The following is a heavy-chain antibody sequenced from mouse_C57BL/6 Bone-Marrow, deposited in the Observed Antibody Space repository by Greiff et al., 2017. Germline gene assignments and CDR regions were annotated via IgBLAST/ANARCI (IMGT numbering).Heavy chain of an antibody. J-gene: IGHJ3*01. D-gene: IGHD2-2*01. CDR2: ISSGGSYT. CDR1: GFTFSSYG. V-gene: IGHV5-6*01. Sequence: EVKLMESGGDLVKAGGSLKLSCAASGFTFSSYGMSWVRQTPDKRLEWVATISSGGSYTYYPDSVKGRFTISRDNAKNTLYLQMSSLKSEDTAMYYCAKQEGYGWFAYWGQGTLVTVSA. CDR3: AKQEGYGWFAY.